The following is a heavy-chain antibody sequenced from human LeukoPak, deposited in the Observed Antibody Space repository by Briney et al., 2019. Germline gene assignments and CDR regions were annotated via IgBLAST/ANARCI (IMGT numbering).Heavy chain of an antibody. CDR2: ISWNSGSI. V-gene: IGHV3-9*01. D-gene: IGHD2-2*01. CDR1: GFTFDDYA. J-gene: IGHJ4*02. Sequence: GRSLRLSCAASGFTFDDYAMPWVRQAPGKGLEWVSGISWNSGSIGYADSVKGRFTISRDNAKNSLYLQMNSLRAEDTALYYCAKDLGPAAINYFDYWGQGTLVTVSS. CDR3: AKDLGPAAINYFDY.